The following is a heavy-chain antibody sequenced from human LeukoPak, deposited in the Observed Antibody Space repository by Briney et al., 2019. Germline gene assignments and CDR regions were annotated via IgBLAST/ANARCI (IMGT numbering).Heavy chain of an antibody. CDR2: IYYSRST. CDR3: ARLETRCSGGSCYSPPGYYYYGMDV. D-gene: IGHD2-15*01. J-gene: IGHJ6*02. CDR1: GGSISSYY. V-gene: IGHV4-59*08. Sequence: PSETLSLTCTVSGGSISSYYWSWIRQPPGKGLEWIGYIYYSRSTNYNPSLKSRVTISVDTSKSQFSLKLSSVTAADTAVYYCARLETRCSGGSCYSPPGYYYYGMDVWGQGTTVTVSS.